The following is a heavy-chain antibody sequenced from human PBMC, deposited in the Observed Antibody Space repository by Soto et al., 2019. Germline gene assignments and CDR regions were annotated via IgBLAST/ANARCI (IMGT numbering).Heavy chain of an antibody. CDR2: IKQDGSEK. V-gene: IGHV3-7*01. CDR1: GFTFSSYW. Sequence: EVQLVESGGGLVQPGGSLRLSCAASGFTFSSYWMSWVRQAPGKGLEWVANIKQDGSEKYYVDSVKGRFTISRDNAKNSLYLQMNRLRAEDTAVYYCASTVVAYCGGDCYPFDYWGQGTLVTVSS. J-gene: IGHJ4*02. CDR3: ASTVVAYCGGDCYPFDY. D-gene: IGHD2-21*02.